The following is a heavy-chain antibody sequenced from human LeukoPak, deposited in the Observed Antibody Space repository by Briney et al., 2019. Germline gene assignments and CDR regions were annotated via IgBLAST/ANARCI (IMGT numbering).Heavy chain of an antibody. J-gene: IGHJ4*02. CDR1: GGSISSGGYY. CDR3: ARGFLRYPEIDY. V-gene: IGHV4-31*03. Sequence: SQTLSLTCTVSGGSISSGGYYWSWIRQHPGTGLEWIGYIYYSGSTYYNPSLKSRVTISVDTSKNQFSLKLSSVTAADTAVYYCARGFLRYPEIDYWGQGTLVTVSS. D-gene: IGHD3-9*01. CDR2: IYYSGST.